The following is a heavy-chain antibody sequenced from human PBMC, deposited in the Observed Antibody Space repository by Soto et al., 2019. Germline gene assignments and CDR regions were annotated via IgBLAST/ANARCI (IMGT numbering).Heavy chain of an antibody. V-gene: IGHV4-59*01. J-gene: IGHJ4*02. CDR3: ARYRREAVAGYTLDN. Sequence: PSETLSLTCSVSGGSISSNYWTWIRQPPGKGLEWIGYVYNSGSTNYNPSLKSRVTISEDTSKSQFSLKVNSMTAADTAVYYCARYRREAVAGYTLDNWGQGILVTVSS. CDR1: GGSISSNY. CDR2: VYNSGST. D-gene: IGHD6-13*01.